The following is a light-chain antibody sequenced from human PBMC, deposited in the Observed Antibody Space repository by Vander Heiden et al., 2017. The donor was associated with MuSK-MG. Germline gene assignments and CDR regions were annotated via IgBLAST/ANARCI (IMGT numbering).Light chain of an antibody. J-gene: IGKJ2*01. CDR1: RSPFYNSNNQNY. CDR3: QQYHTNPFT. Sequence: DIELTQSPDTLTVSLGERPTINGKSSRSPFYNSNNQNYLAWYQKRPRHPPKVLLYWASTRGSGVPDCFIGRASGTDFTLTITRLHAEDVTVYCCQQYHTNPFTFGEGTKLEIK. CDR2: WAS. V-gene: IGKV4-1*01.